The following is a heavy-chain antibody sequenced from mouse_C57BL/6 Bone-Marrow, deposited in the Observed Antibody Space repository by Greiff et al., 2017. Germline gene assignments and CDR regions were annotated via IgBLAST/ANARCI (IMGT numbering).Heavy chain of an antibody. CDR2: IYPRSGNT. CDR3: AKNRVYAMDD. V-gene: IGHV1-81*01. CDR1: GYTFTSYG. Sequence: QVQLQQSGAELARPGASVKLSCKASGYTFTSYGISWVKQRTGQGLEWIGEIYPRSGNTYYTEKFKGKATLTADKSSSTAYMELRSLTSEDSAVYVCAKNRVYAMDDWGQGTSVTVSS. J-gene: IGHJ4*01.